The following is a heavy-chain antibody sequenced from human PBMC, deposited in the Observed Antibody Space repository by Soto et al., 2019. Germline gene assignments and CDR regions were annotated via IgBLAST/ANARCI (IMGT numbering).Heavy chain of an antibody. Sequence: ASVEVSCKASGFTFSNYGLNWVRRAPGQGLEWMGWVSANNGHTNYAQNLQGRVSMTTDTSTSTAYMELRGLTFDDTAVYYCARDIESVTAKHFFYYYAMDVWGQGTTVTVSS. D-gene: IGHD2-8*01. CDR1: GFTFSNYG. J-gene: IGHJ6*02. V-gene: IGHV1-18*01. CDR3: ARDIESVTAKHFFYYYAMDV. CDR2: VSANNGHT.